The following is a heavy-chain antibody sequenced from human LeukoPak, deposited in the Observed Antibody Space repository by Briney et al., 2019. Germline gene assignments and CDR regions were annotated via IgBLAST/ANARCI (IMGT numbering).Heavy chain of an antibody. V-gene: IGHV4-34*01. CDR1: GGSFSGYF. CDR3: ARPLDCSSTTCSGSFLY. Sequence: LETLSLTCAVYGGSFSGYFWSWIRQPPGTGLEWIGEIDRRGSATYNPSLKSRVTISVDTSKNQFSLKLNSVTAADTAVYYCARPLDCSSTTCSGSFLYWGQGTLVTVSS. D-gene: IGHD2-2*01. J-gene: IGHJ4*02. CDR2: IDRRGSA.